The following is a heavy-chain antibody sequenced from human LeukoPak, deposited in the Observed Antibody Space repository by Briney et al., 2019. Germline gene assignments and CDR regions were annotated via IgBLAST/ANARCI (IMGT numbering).Heavy chain of an antibody. Sequence: GASVKVSCKASGYTFTSYYMHWVRQAPGQGLEWMGIINPSGGSTSYAQKLQGRVTMTTDTSTSTAYMELRSLRSDDTAVYYCARGNVDTPHDYWGQGTLVTVSS. CDR3: ARGNVDTPHDY. J-gene: IGHJ4*02. V-gene: IGHV1-46*01. CDR2: INPSGGST. CDR1: GYTFTSYY. D-gene: IGHD5-18*01.